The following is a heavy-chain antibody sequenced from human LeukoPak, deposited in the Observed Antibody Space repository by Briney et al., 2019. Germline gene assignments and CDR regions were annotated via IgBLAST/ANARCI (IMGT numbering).Heavy chain of an antibody. Sequence: GGSLRLSCAASGFXFSSYWMHWVRRSPGKGLLWVSNISPDGSSRSHAESVQGRFTISRDNAKNTLYLQMSSLTADDTAVYYCARDLNGAGDFWGQGTMVTVSS. J-gene: IGHJ3*01. CDR3: ARDLNGAGDF. D-gene: IGHD2-8*01. CDR2: ISPDGSSR. V-gene: IGHV3-74*01. CDR1: GFXFSSYW.